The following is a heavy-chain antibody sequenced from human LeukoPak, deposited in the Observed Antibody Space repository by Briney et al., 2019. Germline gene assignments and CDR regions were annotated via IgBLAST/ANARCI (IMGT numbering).Heavy chain of an antibody. CDR3: AREGYDFWSSPPDAFDI. J-gene: IGHJ3*02. D-gene: IGHD3-3*01. Sequence: SQTLSLTCTVSGGSISSGDYYWSWIRQPPGKGLEWIGYIYYSGSTYYNPSLKSRVTISVDTSKNQFSLKLSSVTAADTAVYYCAREGYDFWSSPPDAFDIWGQGTMVTVSS. V-gene: IGHV4-30-4*08. CDR1: GGSISSGDYY. CDR2: IYYSGST.